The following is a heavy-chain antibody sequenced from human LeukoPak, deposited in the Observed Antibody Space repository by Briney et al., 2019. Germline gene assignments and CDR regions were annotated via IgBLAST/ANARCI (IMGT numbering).Heavy chain of an antibody. CDR1: GFTFSCCA. V-gene: IGHV3-23*01. CDR3: AKVHYSSWYWNLFDY. CDR2: VSANGGTT. D-gene: IGHD6-13*01. Sequence: GGSLRLSCAASGFTFSCCAMHWVRQAPGKGLEWVSAVSANGGTTHYADSVKGRFTTSRDNSKNTLYLQMNSLRAEDTAVYYCAKVHYSSWYWNLFDYWGQGTLVTVSS. J-gene: IGHJ4*02.